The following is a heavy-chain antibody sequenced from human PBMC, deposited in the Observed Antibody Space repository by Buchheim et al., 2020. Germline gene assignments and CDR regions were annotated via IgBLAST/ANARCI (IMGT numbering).Heavy chain of an antibody. D-gene: IGHD3-3*01. CDR2: INPSGGST. Sequence: QVQLVQSGAEVKKPGASVKVSCKASGYTFTSYYMHWVRQAPGQGLEWMGIINPSGGSTSYAQKFQGRVTMTRDTSTSTVYMELSSLRSEDTAVYYCARTEGGVLRFLEWLFFDYWGQGTL. CDR1: GYTFTSYY. V-gene: IGHV1-46*01. CDR3: ARTEGGVLRFLEWLFFDY. J-gene: IGHJ4*02.